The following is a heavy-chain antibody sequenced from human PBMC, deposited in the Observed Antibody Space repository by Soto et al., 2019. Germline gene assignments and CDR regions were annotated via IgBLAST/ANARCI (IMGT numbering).Heavy chain of an antibody. CDR2: IRYDGSNK. J-gene: IGHJ3*02. CDR1: GFTFSSYG. V-gene: IGHV3-33*01. CDR3: ARGYCSGGSCPYPLAFDI. Sequence: QVQLVESGGGVVQPGRSLRLSCAASGFTFSSYGMHWVRQAPGKGLEWVAVIRYDGSNKYYADSVKGRFTISRDNSKNTLYLQMNSLRAEDTAVYYCARGYCSGGSCPYPLAFDIWGQGTMVTVSS. D-gene: IGHD2-15*01.